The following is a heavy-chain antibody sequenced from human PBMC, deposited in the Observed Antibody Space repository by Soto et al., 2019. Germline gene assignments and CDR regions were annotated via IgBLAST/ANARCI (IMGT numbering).Heavy chain of an antibody. CDR3: ARGLNYGYYPHWYFDL. J-gene: IGHJ2*01. CDR1: GGSISSGGYF. D-gene: IGHD5-18*01. CDR2: ISDSGST. Sequence: QVQLQESSPGLVKPSQTLSLTCTVSGGSISSGGYFWSWIRQHPEKGLEGIVYISDSGSTYYNPSLMSRVTISIDTSNNQCSLKLSSVTAADTAVYYCARGLNYGYYPHWYFDLWGRGTLVTVSS. V-gene: IGHV4-31*03.